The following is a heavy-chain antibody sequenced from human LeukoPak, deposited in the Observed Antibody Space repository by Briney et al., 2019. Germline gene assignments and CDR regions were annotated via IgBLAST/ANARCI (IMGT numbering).Heavy chain of an antibody. CDR2: IHPSGST. Sequence: SETLSLTCTVSGASISEYYWTWIRQPPGKGLEWLGHIHPSGSTYSNPSLRSRVTVSVDTPKNQFSLTLSSVTAGDTAMYFCARGLDTAKVGYWGQGTLVTVSS. CDR1: GASISEYY. CDR3: ARGLDTAKVGY. D-gene: IGHD5-18*01. V-gene: IGHV4-4*08. J-gene: IGHJ4*02.